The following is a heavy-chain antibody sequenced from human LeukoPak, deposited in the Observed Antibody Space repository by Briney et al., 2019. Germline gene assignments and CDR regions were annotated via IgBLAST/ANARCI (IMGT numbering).Heavy chain of an antibody. CDR1: GFTFSSYS. CDR2: ISSSSSTI. J-gene: IGHJ4*02. CDR3: ARAWGSYCSSTSCYTGGYDFPPFDY. Sequence: QPGGSLRLSCAASGFTFSSYSMNWVRQAPGKGLEWVSYISSSSSTIYYADSVKGRFTISRDNAKNSLYLQMNSLRAEDTAVYYCARAWGSYCSSTSCYTGGYDFPPFDYWGQGTPVTVSS. D-gene: IGHD2-2*02. V-gene: IGHV3-48*01.